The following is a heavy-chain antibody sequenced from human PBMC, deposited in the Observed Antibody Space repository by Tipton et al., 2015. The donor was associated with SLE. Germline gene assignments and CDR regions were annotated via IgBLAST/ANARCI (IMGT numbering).Heavy chain of an antibody. V-gene: IGHV4-4*07. Sequence: TLSLTCTVSGGSISGYYWSWIRQPAGRGLEWIGRIYSSGSTIYNPPLKSRVTLSLDMSNNQFSLRVRSVTAADTAVYYCARGGGSYYDYWGQGTLVTVSS. D-gene: IGHD1-26*01. J-gene: IGHJ4*02. CDR2: IYSSGST. CDR1: GGSISGYY. CDR3: ARGGGSYYDY.